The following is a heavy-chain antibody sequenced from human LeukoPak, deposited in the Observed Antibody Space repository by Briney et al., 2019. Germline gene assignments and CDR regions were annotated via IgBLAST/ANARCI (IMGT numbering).Heavy chain of an antibody. D-gene: IGHD3-10*01. Sequence: SQTLSLTCAISGDSVSSNSAAWNWIRQSPSRGLEWLGRTYYRSKWYNDYAVSVKSRITINPDTSKNQFSLQLNSVTPEDTAVYYCARGPRALLPALITMVRGVYRAGPATDYWGQGTLVTVSS. CDR2: TYYRSKWYN. V-gene: IGHV6-1*01. CDR3: ARGPRALLPALITMVRGVYRAGPATDY. CDR1: GDSVSSNSAA. J-gene: IGHJ4*02.